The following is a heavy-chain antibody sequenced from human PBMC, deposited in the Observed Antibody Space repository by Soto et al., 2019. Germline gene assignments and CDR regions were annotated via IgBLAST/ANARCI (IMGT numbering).Heavy chain of an antibody. CDR2: ISGSGDTT. D-gene: IGHD4-17*01. CDR3: VKDDGGYPSTAPH. CDR1: GITISNYP. Sequence: EVRLVESGGGLVQPGGSLRLSCAASGITISNYPMSWVRQAPGKGLDWVSGISGSGDTTYYADSAKGRFTISKDISKNSLFLLLDSLRVEDSALYFCVKDDGGYPSTAPHWGQGTLVTVSP. J-gene: IGHJ4*02. V-gene: IGHV3-23*04.